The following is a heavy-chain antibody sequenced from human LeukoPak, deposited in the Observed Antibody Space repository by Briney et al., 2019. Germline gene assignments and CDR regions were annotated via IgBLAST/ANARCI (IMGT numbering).Heavy chain of an antibody. D-gene: IGHD3-22*01. Sequence: PSQALSLTCTVSGDSISSGDYYWSWIRQPAGKGLEWIGRISSSGSTNYNPSLKSRVTISVDTSKNQFSLKLSSVTAADTAVYFCARGPYSYDSSGAFDIWGQGTMVTVSS. CDR3: ARGPYSYDSSGAFDI. CDR2: ISSSGST. J-gene: IGHJ3*02. CDR1: GDSISSGDYY. V-gene: IGHV4-61*02.